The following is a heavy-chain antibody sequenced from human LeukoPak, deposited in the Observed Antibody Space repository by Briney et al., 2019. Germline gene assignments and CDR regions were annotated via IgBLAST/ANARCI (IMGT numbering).Heavy chain of an antibody. D-gene: IGHD2-2*01. CDR1: EYTFTSYD. J-gene: IGHJ4*02. CDR2: MNPNSGNT. V-gene: IGHV1-8*01. Sequence: GASVKVSCKASEYTFTSYDINWVRQPTGQGLEWLGWMNPNSGNTGYAQKFQGRVTMTRDTSISTAYMELSSLRSEDTAVYYCARGLGVPGVYPDLRFWGQGTLVTVSS. CDR3: ARGLGVPGVYPDLRF.